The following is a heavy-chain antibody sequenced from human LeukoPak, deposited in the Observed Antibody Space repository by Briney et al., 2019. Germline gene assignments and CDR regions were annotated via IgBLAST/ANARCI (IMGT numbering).Heavy chain of an antibody. V-gene: IGHV3-64*01. Sequence: PGGSLRLSCAASGFTFSNYAMHWVRQAPGKGLEYVSAISSNGGSTYYANSVKGRFTISRDNSKNTLYLQMGSLRAEDMAVYYCARGYSSSWYYYYYGMDVWGQGTTVTVSS. CDR2: ISSNGGST. D-gene: IGHD6-13*01. CDR3: ARGYSSSWYYYYYGMDV. J-gene: IGHJ6*02. CDR1: GFTFSNYA.